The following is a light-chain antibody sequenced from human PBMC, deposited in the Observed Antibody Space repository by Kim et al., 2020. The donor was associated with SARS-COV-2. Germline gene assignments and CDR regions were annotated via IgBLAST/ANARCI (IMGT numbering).Light chain of an antibody. J-gene: IGLJ2*01. CDR1: SLRSYY. Sequence: SSELTQDPAVSVALGQTVRITCQGDSLRSYYATWYQQKPGQAPIVVLYGKNNRPSGIPDRFSGSSSGDTASLTITGTQAGDEADYYCNSRGSNDNVLFGGGTKLTVL. V-gene: IGLV3-19*01. CDR2: GKN. CDR3: NSRGSNDNVL.